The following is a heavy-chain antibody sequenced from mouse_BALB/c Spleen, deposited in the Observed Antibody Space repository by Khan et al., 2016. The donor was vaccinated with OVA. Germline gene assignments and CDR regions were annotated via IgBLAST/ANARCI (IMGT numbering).Heavy chain of an antibody. CDR1: GYLITSGCY. J-gene: IGHJ2*01. CDR3: ARDKGYYYGDYFDY. V-gene: IGHV3-6*02. CDR2: ISYDGNN. D-gene: IGHD1-1*01. Sequence: EVELVESGPGLVKPSQSLSLTCSVTGYLITSGCYWNWIRQFPGNKLEWMGHISYDGNNNYNPSLKNRISITRDTSKNKFFLRLNSVTAEETATXYCARDKGYYYGDYFDYWGQGTTLTVSS.